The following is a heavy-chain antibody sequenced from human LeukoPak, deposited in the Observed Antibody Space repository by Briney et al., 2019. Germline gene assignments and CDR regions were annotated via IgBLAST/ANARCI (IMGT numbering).Heavy chain of an antibody. CDR2: IKDGGTTT. J-gene: IGHJ4*02. V-gene: IGHV3-74*01. Sequence: GGSLRLSCAASGFTFSSYWIHWVRHVPGKGLVWVARIKDGGTTTDYADSVKGRFTISRDDAKNTLYLQMNSLRAEDTAVYYCTTIRPGYWGQGTLVTVSP. CDR3: TTIRPGY. D-gene: IGHD5-12*01. CDR1: GFTFSSYW.